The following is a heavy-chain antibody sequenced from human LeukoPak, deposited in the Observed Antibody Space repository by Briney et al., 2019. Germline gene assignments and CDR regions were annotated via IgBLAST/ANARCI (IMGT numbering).Heavy chain of an antibody. CDR3: ARDVVNMVRGVIPYYYYYMDV. D-gene: IGHD3-10*01. V-gene: IGHV3-7*01. CDR2: IKQDGSEK. Sequence: GGSLRLSCAASGFTFSSYWMSWVRQAPGKGLEWVANIKQDGSEKYYVDSVKGRFTISRDNAKNSLYLQMNSLRAEDTAVYYCARDVVNMVRGVIPYYYYYMDVWGKGTTVTISS. J-gene: IGHJ6*03. CDR1: GFTFSSYW.